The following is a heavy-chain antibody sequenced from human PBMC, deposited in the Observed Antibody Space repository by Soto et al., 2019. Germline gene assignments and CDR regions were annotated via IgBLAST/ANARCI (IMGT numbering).Heavy chain of an antibody. J-gene: IGHJ3*02. CDR2: IYYSGDT. V-gene: IGHV4-39*01. D-gene: IGHD5-12*01. CDR3: ARLISGYDPQYAFDI. CDR1: GGSISSGARY. Sequence: PSETLSLTCTVSGGSISSGARYWTWVRQHPGKGLEWIGNIYYSGDTYYNPSLKSRVTISVDTSKNQFSLKLSSVTAADTAVYYCARLISGYDPQYAFDIWGQGTMVTVSS.